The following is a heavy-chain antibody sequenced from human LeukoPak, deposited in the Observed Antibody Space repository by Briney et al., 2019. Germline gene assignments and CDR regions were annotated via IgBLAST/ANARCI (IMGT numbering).Heavy chain of an antibody. CDR3: AKNTQYSGYYDC. J-gene: IGHJ4*02. D-gene: IGHD6-6*01. CDR2: ISDSGGIT. Sequence: PGGSLRLSCAASGFTFSSYPMTWVRQAPGKGPEWVSFISDSGGITYYADPVKGRFTISRDNSKNTLYLQMNSLRAEDTAVYYCAKNTQYSGYYDCWGQGTLAAVSS. CDR1: GFTFSSYP. V-gene: IGHV3-23*01.